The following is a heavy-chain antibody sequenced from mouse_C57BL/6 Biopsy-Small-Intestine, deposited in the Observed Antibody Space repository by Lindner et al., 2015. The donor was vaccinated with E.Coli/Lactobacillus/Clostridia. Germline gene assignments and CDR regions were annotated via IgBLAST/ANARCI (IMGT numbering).Heavy chain of an antibody. J-gene: IGHJ4*01. CDR1: GYTFTNYW. D-gene: IGHD4-1*01. CDR3: ARGWDGYAMDY. CDR2: IYPGGGYT. V-gene: IGHV1-63*01. Sequence: VQLQESGAELVRPVTSVKMSCKASGYTFTNYWIGWAKQRPGHGLEWIGDIYPGGGYTNYNEKFKGKATLTADKSSSTAYMQFSSLTSEDSAIYYCARGWDGYAMDYWGQGTSVTVSS.